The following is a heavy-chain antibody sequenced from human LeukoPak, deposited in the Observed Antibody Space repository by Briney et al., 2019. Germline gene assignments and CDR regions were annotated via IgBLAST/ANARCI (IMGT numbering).Heavy chain of an antibody. CDR1: GGSISSYY. Sequence: SETLSLTCTVSGGSISSYYWSWIRQPPGKGLEWIGYIYYSGSTSYNPSLKSRVTISVDTSKNQFSLKLSSVTAADTAVYYCARDSSGYLRYWYFDLWGRGTLVTVSS. CDR2: IYYSGST. CDR3: ARDSSGYLRYWYFDL. D-gene: IGHD3-22*01. J-gene: IGHJ2*01. V-gene: IGHV4-59*01.